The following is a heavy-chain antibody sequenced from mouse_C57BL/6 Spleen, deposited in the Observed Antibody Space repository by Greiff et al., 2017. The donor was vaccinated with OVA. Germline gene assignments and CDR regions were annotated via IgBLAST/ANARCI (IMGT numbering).Heavy chain of an antibody. CDR3: ARATTVVAERYYFDC. J-gene: IGHJ2*01. V-gene: IGHV5-6*01. Sequence: EVKVVESGGDLVKPGGSLKLSCAASGFTFSSYGMSWVRQTPDKRLEWVATISSGGSYTYYPDSVKGRFTISRDNAKNTLYLQMSSLKSEDTAMYYCARATTVVAERYYFDCWGQGTTLTVSS. CDR1: GFTFSSYG. D-gene: IGHD1-1*01. CDR2: ISSGGSYT.